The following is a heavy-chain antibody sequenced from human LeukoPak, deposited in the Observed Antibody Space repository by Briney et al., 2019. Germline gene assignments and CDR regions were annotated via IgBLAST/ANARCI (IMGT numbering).Heavy chain of an antibody. J-gene: IGHJ3*02. CDR3: ARDKDYAFHI. Sequence: ASVKVSCKSXGYTFTSYXXXXXXXXPGXXXXWMGWXXAYNGNTNYXQKLQXRVTXXXXXXXSTAYMELRSXRSDDTAVYYCARDKDYAFHIWGQGTLVTISS. V-gene: IGHV1-18*01. CDR2: XXAYNGNT. CDR1: GYTFTSYX. D-gene: IGHD4-11*01.